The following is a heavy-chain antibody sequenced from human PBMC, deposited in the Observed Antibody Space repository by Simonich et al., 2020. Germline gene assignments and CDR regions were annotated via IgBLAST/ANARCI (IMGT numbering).Heavy chain of an antibody. J-gene: IGHJ3*02. V-gene: IGHV4-34*01. CDR3: AGGKGWKNAFDI. CDR1: GGSFSGYY. CDR2: INHSGSN. D-gene: IGHD1-1*01. Sequence: QVQLQQWGAGRLKPSETLSLTCAVYGGSFSGYYWSWIRQPPGKGLEWIGEINHSGSNNYNPSLKSRVTISVDTSKNQFSLKLSSVTAADTAVYYCAGGKGWKNAFDIWGQGTMVTVSS.